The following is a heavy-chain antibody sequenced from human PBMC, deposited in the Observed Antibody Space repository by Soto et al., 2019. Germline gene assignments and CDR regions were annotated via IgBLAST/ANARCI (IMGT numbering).Heavy chain of an antibody. CDR1: GGTFSSYA. CDR2: ISPYNGHT. Sequence: ASVKFSCKASGGTFSSYAISWVRQAPGREPEWVGWISPYNGHTNYAQKFQGRITMTADTSTSTVYMDLRSLRPDDTAVYYCTRGGGAHYRFDPWGQGTLVTVSS. J-gene: IGHJ5*02. CDR3: TRGGGAHYRFDP. V-gene: IGHV1-18*01. D-gene: IGHD1-26*01.